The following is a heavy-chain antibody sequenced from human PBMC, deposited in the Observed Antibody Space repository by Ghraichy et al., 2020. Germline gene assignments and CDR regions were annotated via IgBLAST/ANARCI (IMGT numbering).Heavy chain of an antibody. V-gene: IGHV3-21*01. D-gene: IGHD3-22*01. J-gene: IGHJ4*02. CDR3: ARERLYYYDNSGHYYFDS. CDR2: ISSKSSYI. Sequence: LSLTCAASGFTFSSYTMNWVRQAPGKGLEWVSSISSKSSYIYNADSMKGRFTISRDNAKNSLYLQMNSLRADDTAVYYCARERLYYYDNSGHYYFDSWGQGTLVTVSS. CDR1: GFTFSSYT.